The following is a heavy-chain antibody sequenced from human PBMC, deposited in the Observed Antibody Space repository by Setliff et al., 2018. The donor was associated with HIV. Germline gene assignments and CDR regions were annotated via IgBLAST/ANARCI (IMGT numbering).Heavy chain of an antibody. CDR3: ARDLEYYDSSGPHTYYYYYYMDV. V-gene: IGHV4-4*08. CDR2: IYNSGTT. Sequence: PSETLSLTCTVSGGSISSHYWNWIRQPPGKGLEWIGYIYNSGTTNYNPSLRSRVATSVDTSKNQFSLKLSSVTAADTAVYYCARDLEYYDSSGPHTYYYYYYMDVWGKGTTVTVSS. CDR1: GGSISSHY. D-gene: IGHD3-22*01. J-gene: IGHJ6*03.